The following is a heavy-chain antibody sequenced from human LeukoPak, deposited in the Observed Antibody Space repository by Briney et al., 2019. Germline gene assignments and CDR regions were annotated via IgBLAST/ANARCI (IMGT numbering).Heavy chain of an antibody. Sequence: GGSLRLSCAASGFTFSSYAMSWVRQAPGKGLEWVSAISGSGGSTYYADSVKGRFTISRDNSKNTLYLQMNSLRAEDTAVYYCVRGRGYSYGYFDYWGQGTLVTVSS. V-gene: IGHV3-23*01. J-gene: IGHJ4*02. D-gene: IGHD5-18*01. CDR2: ISGSGGST. CDR3: VRGRGYSYGYFDY. CDR1: GFTFSSYA.